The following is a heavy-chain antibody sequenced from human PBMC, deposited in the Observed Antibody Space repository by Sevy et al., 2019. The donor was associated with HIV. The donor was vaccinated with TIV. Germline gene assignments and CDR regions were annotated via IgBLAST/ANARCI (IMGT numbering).Heavy chain of an antibody. CDR3: ARETKYDFWTGYLDH. CDR2: ISYDGKNK. J-gene: IGHJ4*02. CDR1: GFTFSSYA. D-gene: IGHD3-3*01. V-gene: IGHV3-30*04. Sequence: VRSLRLSCAASGFTFSSYAMHWVRQAPGQGLEWVALISYDGKNKEYSDSVKGRVTISRDISKNTLYLQVNSLRAEDTAVYYCARETKYDFWTGYLDHWGQGTLVTVSS.